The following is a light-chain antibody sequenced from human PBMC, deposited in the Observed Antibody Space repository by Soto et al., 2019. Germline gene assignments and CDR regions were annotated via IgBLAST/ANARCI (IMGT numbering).Light chain of an antibody. CDR2: DAS. CDR1: QSISSY. Sequence: DIQMTQSPSSLSASVGDRVTITCRASQSISSYLNWYQHKPGKAPKLLIYDASSLQSGVPSRFSGSGSGTDFTLTISSLQPEDFATYYCQQLNSYPITFGQGTRLEIK. CDR3: QQLNSYPIT. V-gene: IGKV1-39*01. J-gene: IGKJ5*01.